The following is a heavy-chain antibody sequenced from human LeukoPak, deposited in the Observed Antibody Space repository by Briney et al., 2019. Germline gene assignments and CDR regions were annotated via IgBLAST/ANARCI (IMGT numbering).Heavy chain of an antibody. CDR3: ATDRKRDYSTWVRFPDAFDI. CDR1: GGTFSNYA. Sequence: SVKVSCKASGGTFSNYAISWVRQAPGQGLEWMGGIIPIFGTANYAQKFQGRVTITADESTSTAYMELSSLRSEDTAVYYCATDRKRDYSTWVRFPDAFDIWGQGTMVTVSS. J-gene: IGHJ3*02. D-gene: IGHD4-11*01. V-gene: IGHV1-69*13. CDR2: IIPIFGTA.